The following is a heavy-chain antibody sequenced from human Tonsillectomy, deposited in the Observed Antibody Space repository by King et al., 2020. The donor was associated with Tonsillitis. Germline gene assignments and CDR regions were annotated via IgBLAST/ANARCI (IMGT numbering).Heavy chain of an antibody. CDR2: NYHSGST. CDR1: GYSISSGYY. Sequence: QLQESGPGLVKPSETLSLTCAVSGYSISSGYYWGWVRQSPGKGLEWIGTNYHSGSTHYNPSLKSRVTISVDTSKNQFSLKLSSVTAADTAVYYCASLKSDYPYYFDYWGQGTLVTVSS. V-gene: IGHV4-38-2*01. CDR3: ASLKSDYPYYFDY. D-gene: IGHD4-17*01. J-gene: IGHJ4*02.